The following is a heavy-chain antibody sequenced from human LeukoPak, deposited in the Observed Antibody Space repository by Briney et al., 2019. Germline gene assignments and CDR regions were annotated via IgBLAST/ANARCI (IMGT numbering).Heavy chain of an antibody. D-gene: IGHD5-12*01. CDR2: IRYDEINK. J-gene: IGHJ5*02. Sequence: PGGSLRLSCAASGFTFSNYGMHWVRQAPGKGLEWVAFIRYDEINKYYADSVKGRFTISRDNSKNTLYLQMNSLRAEDTAVYYCAKDLSGYDSNWFDPWGQGTLVTVSS. CDR1: GFTFSNYG. V-gene: IGHV3-30*02. CDR3: AKDLSGYDSNWFDP.